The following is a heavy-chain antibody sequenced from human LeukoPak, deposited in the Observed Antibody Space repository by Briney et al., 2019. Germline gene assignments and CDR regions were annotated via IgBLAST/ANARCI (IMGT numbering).Heavy chain of an antibody. CDR1: GFTFRTYA. J-gene: IGHJ5*02. Sequence: GGSLRLSCAASGFTFRTYAMNWVRQAPGKGLEWVSLITGNGGAIYYADSVKGRFTISRDNSKNALYLQTSSLRAEDTAVYYCAKGVSATDTGNWFDPWGQGTLVTVSS. CDR2: ITGNGGAI. V-gene: IGHV3-23*01. D-gene: IGHD1-1*01. CDR3: AKGVSATDTGNWFDP.